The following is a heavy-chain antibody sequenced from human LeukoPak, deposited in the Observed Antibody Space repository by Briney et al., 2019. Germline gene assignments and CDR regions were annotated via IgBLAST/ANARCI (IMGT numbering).Heavy chain of an antibody. D-gene: IGHD2-2*01. Sequence: PGGSLRLSCVAYGFNFRDYSMNWVRQAPGKGLDWVSGISGTSSYMYYGDSVRGRFSISKDNAKNSLYLQMNSLRAEDTAVYYCARDPCHGALDYWGQGALVTVSS. CDR2: ISGTSSYM. V-gene: IGHV3-21*04. CDR3: ARDPCHGALDY. CDR1: GFNFRDYS. J-gene: IGHJ4*02.